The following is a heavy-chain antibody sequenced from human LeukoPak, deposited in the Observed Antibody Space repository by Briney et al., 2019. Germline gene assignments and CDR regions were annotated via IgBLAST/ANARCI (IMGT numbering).Heavy chain of an antibody. CDR3: TSGRGFYYDT. J-gene: IGHJ5*02. V-gene: IGHV3-15*07. D-gene: IGHD3-22*01. Sequence: GGSLRLSCAASTFTFNNAWVNWVRQAPGKGLEWVGRIKSKTDGGTRDYAAPVKGRFTISRDDSTDTLYLQMNSLTTEDTAVYYCTSGRGFYYDTWDQGTLVTVSS. CDR2: IKSKTDGGTR. CDR1: TFTFNNAW.